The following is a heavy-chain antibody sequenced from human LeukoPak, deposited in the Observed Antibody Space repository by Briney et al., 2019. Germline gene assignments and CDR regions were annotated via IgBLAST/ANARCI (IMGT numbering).Heavy chain of an antibody. D-gene: IGHD6-13*01. J-gene: IGHJ4*02. Sequence: GGSLRLSCAASGCTVISSYMSWVRQAPGKGLEWVSIISSADTTYYADSVKGRFTISRNNSKNTVYLQVNSLRDEDTAVYYCARDLEAANTYYFDYWGQGTMVTVSS. CDR3: ARDLEAANTYYFDY. V-gene: IGHV3-66*01. CDR1: GCTVISSY. CDR2: ISSADTT.